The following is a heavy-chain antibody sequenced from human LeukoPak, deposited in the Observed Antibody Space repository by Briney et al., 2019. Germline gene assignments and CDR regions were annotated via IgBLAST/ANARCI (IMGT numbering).Heavy chain of an antibody. D-gene: IGHD6-19*01. V-gene: IGHV4-4*07. CDR3: ARDYGSGWYWGGYYFDY. CDR1: GGSISSYY. J-gene: IGHJ4*02. Sequence: ASETLSLTCTVSGGSISSYYWSWIRQPAGRGLEWIGRIYTSGSTNYNPSLKSRVTMSVDTSKNQFSLKLSSVTAADTAVYYCARDYGSGWYWGGYYFDYWGQGTLVTVSS. CDR2: IYTSGST.